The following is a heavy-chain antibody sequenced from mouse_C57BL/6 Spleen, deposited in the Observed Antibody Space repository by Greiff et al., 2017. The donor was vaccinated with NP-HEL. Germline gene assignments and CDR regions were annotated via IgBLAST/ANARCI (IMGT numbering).Heavy chain of an antibody. J-gene: IGHJ2*01. CDR2: INYDGSST. D-gene: IGHD1-1*01. CDR1: GFTFSDYY. V-gene: IGHV5-16*01. Sequence: EVKLVESEGGLVQPGSSMKLSCTASGFTFSDYYMAWVRQVPEKGLEWVANINYDGSSTYYLDSLKSRFIISRDNAKNILYLQMSSLKSEDTATYYCARVGYYGSSFDYWGQGTTLTVSS. CDR3: ARVGYYGSSFDY.